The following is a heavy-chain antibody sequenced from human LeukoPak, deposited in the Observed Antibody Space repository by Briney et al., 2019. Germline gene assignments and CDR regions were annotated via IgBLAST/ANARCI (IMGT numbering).Heavy chain of an antibody. Sequence: WASVKVSCKAAGYTFTSYGISWVRPAPGQGLEWMGWISAYNGNTNYAQKLQGRVTMTTDTSTSTVYMELRSLRSDDTAVYYCARGGLYCSSTSCYGIEYWGQGTLVTVSS. CDR1: GYTFTSYG. J-gene: IGHJ4*02. CDR2: ISAYNGNT. V-gene: IGHV1-18*04. D-gene: IGHD2-2*01. CDR3: ARGGLYCSSTSCYGIEY.